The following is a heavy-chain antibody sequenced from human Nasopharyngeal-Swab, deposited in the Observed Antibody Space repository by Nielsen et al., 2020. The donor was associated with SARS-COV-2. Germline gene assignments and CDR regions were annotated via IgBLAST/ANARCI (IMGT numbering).Heavy chain of an antibody. Sequence: WVRQAPGQGLEWMGWINAYNGNTNYAQKLQGRVTMTTDTSTSTAYMELRSLRSDDTAVYYCARVSREIEYSSSLYYYYYYMDVWGKGTPVTVSS. D-gene: IGHD6-6*01. J-gene: IGHJ6*03. V-gene: IGHV1-18*01. CDR2: INAYNGNT. CDR3: ARVSREIEYSSSLYYYYYYMDV.